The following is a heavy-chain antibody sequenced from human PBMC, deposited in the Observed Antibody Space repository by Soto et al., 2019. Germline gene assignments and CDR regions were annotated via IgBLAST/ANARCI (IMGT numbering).Heavy chain of an antibody. Sequence: GASVKVSCKASGYTFTSYGISWVRQAPGQGLEWMGWISAYNGNTNYAQKLRGRVTMTTDTSTSTAYMELRSLRSDDTAVYYCATLDIVVVPAAIGRPEYYYYYMDVWGKGTTVTVSS. CDR1: GYTFTSYG. CDR3: ATLDIVVVPAAIGRPEYYYYYMDV. CDR2: ISAYNGNT. J-gene: IGHJ6*03. D-gene: IGHD2-2*03. V-gene: IGHV1-18*01.